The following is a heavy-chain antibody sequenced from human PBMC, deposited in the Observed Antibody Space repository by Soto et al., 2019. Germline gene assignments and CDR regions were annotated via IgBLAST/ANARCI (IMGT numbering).Heavy chain of an antibody. V-gene: IGHV4-31*02. J-gene: IGHJ4*02. CDR3: ARDEPRHGHHFDD. CDR1: CGSISSGCYY. CDR2: IYYSGST. Sequence: SLSVSWTVSCGSISSGCYYWSWIRQHPGKGLEWIVYIYYSGSTYYNPSLKSRVTISVDTSKNQFSLKPSSVTAADTAVYYCARDEPRHGHHFDDWGQGTLVTVSS.